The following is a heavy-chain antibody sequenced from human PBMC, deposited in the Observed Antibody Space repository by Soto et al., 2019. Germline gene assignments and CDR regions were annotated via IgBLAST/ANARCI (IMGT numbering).Heavy chain of an antibody. J-gene: IGHJ4*02. Sequence: GGSLRLSCAASGFTFSSYAMHWVRQAPGKGLEWVAVISYDGSNKYYADSVKGRFTISRDNSKNTLYLQMNSLRAEDTAVYYCARGGLLRPWGLDYWGQGTLVTVSS. D-gene: IGHD3-22*01. CDR2: ISYDGSNK. CDR1: GFTFSSYA. CDR3: ARGGLLRPWGLDY. V-gene: IGHV3-30-3*01.